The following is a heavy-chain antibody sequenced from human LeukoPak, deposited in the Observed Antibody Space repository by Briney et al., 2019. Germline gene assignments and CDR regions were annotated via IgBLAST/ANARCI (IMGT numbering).Heavy chain of an antibody. J-gene: IGHJ3*02. Sequence: SETLSLTCTVSGGSISSYYWSWIRQPAGKGLEWIGRIYTSGGTNYNPSLKSRVTMSVDTSKNQFSLKLSSVTAADTAVYYCARGNYYGSGSLVGGAFDIWGQGTMVTVSS. CDR1: GGSISSYY. CDR2: IYTSGGT. D-gene: IGHD3-10*01. V-gene: IGHV4-4*07. CDR3: ARGNYYGSGSLVGGAFDI.